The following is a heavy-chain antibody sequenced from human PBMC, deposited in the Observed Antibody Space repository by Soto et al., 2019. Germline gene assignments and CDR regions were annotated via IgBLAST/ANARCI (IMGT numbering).Heavy chain of an antibody. Sequence: PGGSLRLSCAASGFTFSSYGMHWVRQAPGKGLEWVAVISYDGSNKYYADSVKGRFTISRDNSKNTLYLQMNSLRAEDTAVYYCAKLGGVGATTLDYWGQGTLVTVSS. CDR2: ISYDGSNK. D-gene: IGHD1-26*01. V-gene: IGHV3-30*18. CDR1: GFTFSSYG. J-gene: IGHJ4*02. CDR3: AKLGGVGATTLDY.